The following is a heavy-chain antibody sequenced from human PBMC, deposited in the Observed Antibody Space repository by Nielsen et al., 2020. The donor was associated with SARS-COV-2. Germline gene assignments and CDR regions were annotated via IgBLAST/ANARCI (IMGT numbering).Heavy chain of an antibody. CDR2: ISAST. CDR1: GFTISTYA. Sequence: GGSLRLSCVVSGFTISTYAMSWVRQAPGKGLEWVSAISASTYYADSVEGRFTISRDNSKNTLYLQMDSLKAEDTAVYYCGRDQGWKGNDYWGQGSLVTVSS. CDR3: GRDQGWKGNDY. D-gene: IGHD1-1*01. V-gene: IGHV3-23*01. J-gene: IGHJ4*02.